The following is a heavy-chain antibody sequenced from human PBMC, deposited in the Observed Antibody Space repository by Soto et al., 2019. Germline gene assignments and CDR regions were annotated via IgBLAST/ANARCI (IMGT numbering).Heavy chain of an antibody. Sequence: ASVKVSCKASGYTFTSYYMHWVRQAPGQGLEWMGIINPSGGSTSYAQKFQGRVTMTRDTSTSTVYMELSSLRSEDTAVYYCARDPESHPLRRAFDIWGQGTMVTVSS. CDR2: INPSGGST. CDR1: GYTFTSYY. J-gene: IGHJ3*02. CDR3: ARDPESHPLRRAFDI. V-gene: IGHV1-46*01. D-gene: IGHD2-2*01.